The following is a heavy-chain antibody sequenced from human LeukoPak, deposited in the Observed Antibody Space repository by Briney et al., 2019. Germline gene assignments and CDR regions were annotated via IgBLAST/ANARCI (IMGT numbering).Heavy chain of an antibody. CDR1: GGSFSGYY. CDR3: ARVRNDYVWGTETYYFDY. V-gene: IGHV4-34*01. Sequence: KTSETLSLTCAVYGGSFSGYYWSWIRQPPGKGLEWIGEINHSGSTNYNPSLKSRVTISVDTSKNQFSLKLSSVTAADTAVYYCARVRNDYVWGTETYYFDYWGQGTLVTVSS. D-gene: IGHD3-16*01. J-gene: IGHJ4*02. CDR2: INHSGST.